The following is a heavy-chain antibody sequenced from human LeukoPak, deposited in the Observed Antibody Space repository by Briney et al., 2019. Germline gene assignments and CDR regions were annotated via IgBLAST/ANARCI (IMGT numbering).Heavy chain of an antibody. V-gene: IGHV3-23*01. Sequence: GGSLRLSCAASGITFSGSGMSWVRQAPGKGLEWVSVISGSGSRTYYADSVKGRFTISRDNSRNTIYLQMTSLRAEDTAVYYCASRGHVGSGTYSPYDYWGQGTLVSVSS. J-gene: IGHJ4*02. CDR3: ASRGHVGSGTYSPYDY. CDR1: GITFSGSG. CDR2: ISGSGSRT. D-gene: IGHD3-10*01.